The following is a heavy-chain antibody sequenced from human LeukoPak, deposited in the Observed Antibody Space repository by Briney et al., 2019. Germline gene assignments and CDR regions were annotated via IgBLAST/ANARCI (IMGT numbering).Heavy chain of an antibody. J-gene: IGHJ3*02. D-gene: IGHD3-22*01. CDR1: GYTFTGYY. CDR3: ARPYYYDSSGYLDAFDI. V-gene: IGHV1-2*02. Sequence: EASVKVSCKPSGYTFTGYYIQWVRQAPGQGLEWMGWINPQSGGTNYAQKFQGRVTMTRDMSSSTVYMELSSLRSEDTAVYYCARPYYYDSSGYLDAFDIWGQGTMVTVSS. CDR2: INPQSGGT.